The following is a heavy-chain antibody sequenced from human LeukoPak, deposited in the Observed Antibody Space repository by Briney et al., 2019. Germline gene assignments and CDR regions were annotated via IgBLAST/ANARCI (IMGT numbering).Heavy chain of an antibody. CDR1: GFTFSDYY. CDR2: ITGSGDIK. D-gene: IGHD3/OR15-3a*01. J-gene: IGHJ4*02. V-gene: IGHV3-11*04. CDR3: FWTASI. Sequence: TGGSLRLSCAASGFTFSDYYMSWIRQAPGKGLEWVSYITGSGDIKSYVDSVKGRFTISRDNTKNSLYLQMNSLRAEDTAVYYDFWTASIWGQGTLVAVSS.